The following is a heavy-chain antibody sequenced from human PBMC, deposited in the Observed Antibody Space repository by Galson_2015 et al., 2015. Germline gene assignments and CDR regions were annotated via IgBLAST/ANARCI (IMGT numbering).Heavy chain of an antibody. J-gene: IGHJ4*02. D-gene: IGHD3-16*01. Sequence: GKGLVWVSRIHSDGSSTNYADSVKGRFTISRDNAKNTLYLQMNSLRAEDTAVYYCARDLFGGFPDWGQGTLVTVSS. CDR2: IHSDGSST. CDR3: ARDLFGGFPD. V-gene: IGHV3-74*01.